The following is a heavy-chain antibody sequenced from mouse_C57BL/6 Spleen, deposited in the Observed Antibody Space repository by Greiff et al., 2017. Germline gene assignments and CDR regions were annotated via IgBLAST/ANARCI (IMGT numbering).Heavy chain of an antibody. V-gene: IGHV1-82*01. CDR3: TRSVSTGVPDY. D-gene: IGHD1-1*01. CDR1: GYAFSSYW. CDR2: IYPGDGDT. Sequence: VQLQQSGPELVKPGPSVKISCKASGYAFSSYWMHWVKHRPGKGLEWLGWIYPGDGDTNYNGKITGKATLTADKSSSTAYKQLSSLASEDAAVYFCTRSVSTGVPDYWGQGTTLTVSS. J-gene: IGHJ2*01.